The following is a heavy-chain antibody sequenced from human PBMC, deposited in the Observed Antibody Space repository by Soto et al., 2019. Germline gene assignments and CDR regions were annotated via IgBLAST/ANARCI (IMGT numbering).Heavy chain of an antibody. CDR1: GGTFNSHT. CDR3: AGEGVTSSMSLPWMGYHYYGLDV. D-gene: IGHD2-2*01. CDR2: IMPMFGVT. Sequence: QVQLVQSGAEVKKPGSSVKVSCRAPGGTFNSHTISWVRQAPGQGLEWMGGIMPMFGVTNYARKFQGRLTMTANESTTTAYMEVSGLKPEDTAVYYCAGEGVTSSMSLPWMGYHYYGLDVWGQGTTVIVSS. J-gene: IGHJ6*02. V-gene: IGHV1-69*12.